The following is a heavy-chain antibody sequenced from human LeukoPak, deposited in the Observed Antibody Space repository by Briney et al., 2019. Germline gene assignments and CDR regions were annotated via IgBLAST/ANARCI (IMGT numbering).Heavy chain of an antibody. CDR1: GFTFSLYG. J-gene: IGHJ4*02. CDR2: ITNDGSKT. D-gene: IGHD3-10*01. CDR3: AKDSRGANFFGDFDY. Sequence: GGSLRLSCAASGFTFSLYGMNWVRQAPGKGLEWVALITNDGSKTYYADSVKGRFTISRDNSKNTVYLQVSSLSADDTAVYYCAKDSRGANFFGDFDYWGQGTLVTVSS. V-gene: IGHV3-30*02.